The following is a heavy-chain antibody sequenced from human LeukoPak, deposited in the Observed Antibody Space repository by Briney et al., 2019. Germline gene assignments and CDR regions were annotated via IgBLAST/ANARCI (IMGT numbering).Heavy chain of an antibody. Sequence: SETLSLTCTVSGASISSCYWSWIRQPPGKGLEYIGYIHYSGITNYNPSLKSRVTISVDTSKNQFSLRLSSVTAADTAVYYCARHGGSYSFDSWGQGTLVTVSS. CDR1: GASISSCY. V-gene: IGHV4-59*08. D-gene: IGHD1-26*01. J-gene: IGHJ4*02. CDR2: IHYSGIT. CDR3: ARHGGSYSFDS.